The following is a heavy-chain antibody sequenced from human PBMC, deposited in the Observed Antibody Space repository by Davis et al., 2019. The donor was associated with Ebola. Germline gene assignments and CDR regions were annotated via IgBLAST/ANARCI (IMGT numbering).Heavy chain of an antibody. J-gene: IGHJ4*02. CDR2: IYSGGST. CDR3: ARGYDVLTGYYNFDY. CDR1: GFTVSSDY. D-gene: IGHD3-9*01. V-gene: IGHV3-53*01. Sequence: PGGSLRLSCVASGFTVSSDYMSWVRQAPGKGLEWVSVIYSGGSTYYADSVKGRFTISRNNAKRTLYLQMNSLSAEDTAVYYCARGYDVLTGYYNFDYWGQGILVTVSS.